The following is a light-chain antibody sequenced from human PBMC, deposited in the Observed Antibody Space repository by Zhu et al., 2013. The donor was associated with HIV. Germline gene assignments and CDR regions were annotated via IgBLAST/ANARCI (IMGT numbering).Light chain of an antibody. CDR3: QQYGDSPPWT. Sequence: DTVLTQSPGTLSLSPGDTATLSCRASQFVGSSTFLAWYQQKRGQAPRLLIYDASSRAAGIPDRFRGSGSGTDFTLTISRLETDDSAVYYCQQYGDSPPWTFGQGTKVEIK. CDR1: QFVGSSTF. CDR2: DAS. J-gene: IGKJ1*01. V-gene: IGKV3-20*01.